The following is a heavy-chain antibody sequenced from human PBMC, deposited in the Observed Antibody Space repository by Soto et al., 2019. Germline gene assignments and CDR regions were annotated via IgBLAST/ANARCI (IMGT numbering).Heavy chain of an antibody. CDR3: ARDNPRASIAAAGYQGYYYYGMDV. CDR1: GFTVSSNY. CDR2: IYSGGST. D-gene: IGHD6-13*01. V-gene: IGHV3-53*01. J-gene: IGHJ6*02. Sequence: GGSLRLSCAASGFTVSSNYMSWVRQAPGKGLEWVSVIYSGGSTYYADSVKGRFTISRDNSKNTLYLQMNSLRAEDTAVYYCARDNPRASIAAAGYQGYYYYGMDVWGQGTTVTSP.